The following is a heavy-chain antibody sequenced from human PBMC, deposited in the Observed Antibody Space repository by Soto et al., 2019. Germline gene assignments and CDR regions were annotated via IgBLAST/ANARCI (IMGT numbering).Heavy chain of an antibody. CDR3: ARGRGHVIVLVQYYFDY. CDR1: GFTFSSYA. Sequence: GSLRLSCAASGFTFSSYAMHWVRQGPGKGLEWVAVISYDGSNKNYADSVKGRFTISRDNSKNTLYLQMNSLRAEDTAVYYCARGRGHVIVLVQYYFDYWGQGILVTVSS. V-gene: IGHV3-30-3*01. CDR2: ISYDGSNK. J-gene: IGHJ4*02. D-gene: IGHD3-22*01.